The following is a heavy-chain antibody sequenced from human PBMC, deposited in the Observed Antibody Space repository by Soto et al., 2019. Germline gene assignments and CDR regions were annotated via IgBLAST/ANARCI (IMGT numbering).Heavy chain of an antibody. J-gene: IGHJ5*02. CDR2: TYYSGST. D-gene: IGHD2-15*01. CDR3: ARKYCSGGSCYPGGNWFDP. V-gene: IGHV4-59*01. Sequence: ETLYLTCTVSGGSISSYDWSWIRQPPGKGLEWIWYTYYSGSTNYNPSLKSRVTMSVDTSRNQFSLKLNSVTAADTAVYYCARKYCSGGSCYPGGNWFDPWGQGTLVTVSS. CDR1: GGSISSYD.